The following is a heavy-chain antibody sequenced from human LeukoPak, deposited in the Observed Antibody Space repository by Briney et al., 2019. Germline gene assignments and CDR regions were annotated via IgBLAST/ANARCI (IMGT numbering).Heavy chain of an antibody. V-gene: IGHV1-3*01. CDR3: AGDRDLYGSGSYPPLEY. CDR1: GYTFTSYA. D-gene: IGHD3-10*01. CDR2: INAGNGNT. Sequence: ASVKVSCKASGYTFTSYAMHWVRQAPGQRLEWMGWINAGNGNTKYSQKFQGRVTITRDTSASTAYMELSSLRSEDTAVYYCAGDRDLYGSGSYPPLEYWGQGTLVTVSS. J-gene: IGHJ4*02.